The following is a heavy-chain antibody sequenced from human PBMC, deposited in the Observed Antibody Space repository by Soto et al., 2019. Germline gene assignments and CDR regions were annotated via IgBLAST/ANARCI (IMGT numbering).Heavy chain of an antibody. CDR2: INPSGGST. CDR1: GYTFTSYY. V-gene: IGHV1-46*03. D-gene: IGHD6-13*01. J-gene: IGHJ4*02. Sequence: QVQLVQSGAEVKKPGASVKVSCKASGYTFTSYYMHWVRQAPGQGLEWMGIINPSGGSTSYAQKFQGRVTMTRDTSTSTVYRELSSLRSEDTAVYYCDRDQEGMEAAARPFDYWGQGTLVTVSS. CDR3: DRDQEGMEAAARPFDY.